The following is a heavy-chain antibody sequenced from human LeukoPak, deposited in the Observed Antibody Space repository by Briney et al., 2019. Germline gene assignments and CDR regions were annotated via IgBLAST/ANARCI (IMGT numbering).Heavy chain of an antibody. Sequence: GGSLRLSCAASGFTFSSYAMHWVRQAPGKGLEWVAVISYDGSNKYYADSVKGRFTISRDNSKYTLYLQMNSLRAEDTAVYYCAREESSSSLFDYWGQGTLVTVSS. CDR1: GFTFSSYA. J-gene: IGHJ4*02. D-gene: IGHD6-13*01. V-gene: IGHV3-30-3*01. CDR3: AREESSSSLFDY. CDR2: ISYDGSNK.